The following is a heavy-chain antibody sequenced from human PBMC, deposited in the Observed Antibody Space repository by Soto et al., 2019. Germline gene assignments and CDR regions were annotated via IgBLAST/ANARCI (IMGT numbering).Heavy chain of an antibody. D-gene: IGHD6-19*01. J-gene: IGHJ4*02. Sequence: SETLSLTCAVSGGSISSGGYSWSWIRQPPGKGLEWIGYIYHSGSTYYNPSLKSRVTISVDRSKNQFSLKLSSVTAADTAVYYCAKAVDSAWYYFDYWGQGTLVTVSS. V-gene: IGHV4-30-2*01. CDR3: AKAVDSAWYYFDY. CDR2: IYHSGST. CDR1: GGSISSGGYS.